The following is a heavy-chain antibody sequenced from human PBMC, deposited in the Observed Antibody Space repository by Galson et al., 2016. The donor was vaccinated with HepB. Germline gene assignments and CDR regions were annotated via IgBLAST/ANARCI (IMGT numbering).Heavy chain of an antibody. CDR2: INPGNGDT. D-gene: IGHD1-26*01. CDR3: AREGSYYNLDY. CDR1: GYTFTNYA. Sequence: SVKVSCKAPGYTFTNYAMHWVRQAPGQRLEWMGWINPGNGDTKYSQKFQGRVTISRDTSASTAYMELRSLISEDTAVYYCAREGSYYNLDYWGQGTLVTVSS. J-gene: IGHJ4*02. V-gene: IGHV1-3*01.